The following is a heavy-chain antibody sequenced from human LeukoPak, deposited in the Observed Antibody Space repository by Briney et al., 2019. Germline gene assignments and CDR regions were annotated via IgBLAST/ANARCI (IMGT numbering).Heavy chain of an antibody. CDR3: ARASGAAVVGAFDI. Sequence: SETLSLTCAVYGGSFSGYYWGWIRQPPGKGLEWIGSIYHSGSTYYNPSLKSRVTISVDTSKNQFSLKLSSVTAADTAVYYCARASGAAVVGAFDIWGQGTMVTVSS. V-gene: IGHV4-38-2*01. CDR1: GGSFSGYY. J-gene: IGHJ3*02. D-gene: IGHD6-13*01. CDR2: IYHSGST.